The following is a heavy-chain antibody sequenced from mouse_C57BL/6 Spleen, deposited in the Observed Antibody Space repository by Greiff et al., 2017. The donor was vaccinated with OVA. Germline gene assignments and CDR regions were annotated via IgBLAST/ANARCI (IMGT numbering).Heavy chain of an antibody. CDR1: GYAFSSSW. CDR2: IYPGDGDT. D-gene: IGHD1-1*01. Sequence: VKLMESGPELVKPGASVKISCKASGYAFSSSWMNWVKQRPGKGLEWIGRIYPGDGDTNYNGKFKSKATLTADKSSSTAYMQLSSLTSEDSAVYFCARILLLDYFDYWGQGTTLTVSS. J-gene: IGHJ2*01. V-gene: IGHV1-82*01. CDR3: ARILLLDYFDY.